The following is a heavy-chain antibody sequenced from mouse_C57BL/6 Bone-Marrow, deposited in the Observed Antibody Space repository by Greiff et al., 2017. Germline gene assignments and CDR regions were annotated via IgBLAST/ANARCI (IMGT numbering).Heavy chain of an antibody. CDR2: IWTGGGT. CDR3: ARDYGSSYDYFDY. J-gene: IGHJ2*01. V-gene: IGHV2-9-1*01. D-gene: IGHD1-1*01. Sequence: QVQLQQSGPGLVAPSQSLSITCTVSGFSFTSYAISWVRQPPGKGLEWLGVIWTGGGTNYNSALKSRLSISKDNSKSQVFLKMNSLQTDDTARYYCARDYGSSYDYFDYWGQGTTLTVSA. CDR1: GFSFTSYA.